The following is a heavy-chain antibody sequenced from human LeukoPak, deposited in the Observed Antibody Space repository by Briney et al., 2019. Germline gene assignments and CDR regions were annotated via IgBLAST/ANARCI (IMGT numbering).Heavy chain of an antibody. CDR3: ARGRAYSAFDY. J-gene: IGHJ4*02. V-gene: IGHV3-7*03. Sequence: GGSLRLSCAVSGFTFRTSWMTWVRQAPGRGLERVAIINPDGSEKYYLESLKGRITISRDNAENSVHLQMNSLKAEDTAIYYCARGRAYSAFDYWGQGTLVTVSS. CDR2: INPDGSEK. CDR1: GFTFRTSW. D-gene: IGHD1-26*01.